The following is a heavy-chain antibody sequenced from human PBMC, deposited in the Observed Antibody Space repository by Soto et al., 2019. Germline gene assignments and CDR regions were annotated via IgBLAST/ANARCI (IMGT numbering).Heavy chain of an antibody. V-gene: IGHV3-7*01. CDR2: INEDGSEK. CDR3: ARCGSYGFVWFYYYAMDV. CDR1: GFIFTKHW. D-gene: IGHD5-18*01. Sequence: GGSLRLSCVVSGFIFTKHWMGWVRQVPGKGLEWLANINEDGSEKNYVDSVKGRFTISRDNAKNSLYLQMSSLRAEDTAVYYCARCGSYGFVWFYYYAMDVWGQGTGHRLL. J-gene: IGHJ6*02.